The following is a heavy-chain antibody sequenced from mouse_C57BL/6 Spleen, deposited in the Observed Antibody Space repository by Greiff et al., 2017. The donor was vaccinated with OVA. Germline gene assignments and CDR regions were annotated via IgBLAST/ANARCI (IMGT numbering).Heavy chain of an antibody. D-gene: IGHD1-1*01. CDR2: INYDGSST. J-gene: IGHJ2*01. V-gene: IGHV5-16*01. Sequence: EVQRVESEGGLVQPGSSMKLSCTASGFTFSDYYMAWVRQVPEKGLEWVANINYDGSSTYYLDSLKSRFIISRDNAKNILYLQMSSLKSEDTATYYCARGGRYYGSLYYFDYWGQGTTLTVSS. CDR3: ARGGRYYGSLYYFDY. CDR1: GFTFSDYY.